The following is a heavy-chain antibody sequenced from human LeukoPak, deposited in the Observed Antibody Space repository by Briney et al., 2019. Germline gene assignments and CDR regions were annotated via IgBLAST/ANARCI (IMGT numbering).Heavy chain of an antibody. D-gene: IGHD4-23*01. Sequence: GGSLRLSCAGSGFTFSSYEMNGGRQAPGEGLEWVSYISSSGRAIYYADSVKGRFTVSRDNAKNSLYLQMNSLRAEDTAVYYCARCPRWAHFDYWGQGTLVTVSS. CDR2: ISSSGRAI. J-gene: IGHJ4*02. CDR3: ARCPRWAHFDY. V-gene: IGHV3-48*03. CDR1: GFTFSSYE.